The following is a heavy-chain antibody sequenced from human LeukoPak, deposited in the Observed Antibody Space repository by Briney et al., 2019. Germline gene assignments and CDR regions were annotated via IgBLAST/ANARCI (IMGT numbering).Heavy chain of an antibody. V-gene: IGHV4-39*01. CDR3: ARLFHDYYDSSGYYSEVGWYFDL. CDR2: IYYTGST. Sequence: SETLSLTCAVSGASISGSGYYLGWIRQPPGKGPEWIGNIYYTGSTYYNASLQSRVTISIDTSKNQFSLRLNSVTAADTAVYYCARLFHDYYDSSGYYSEVGWYFDLWGCGTLVTVSS. D-gene: IGHD3-22*01. CDR1: GASISGSGYY. J-gene: IGHJ2*01.